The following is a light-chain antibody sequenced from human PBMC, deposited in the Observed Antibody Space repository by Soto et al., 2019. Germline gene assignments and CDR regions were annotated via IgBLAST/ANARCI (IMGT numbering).Light chain of an antibody. V-gene: IGLV1-40*01. CDR3: QSYDNSLTYV. Sequence: QSVLTQPPSVSGAPGQSITISCTGSSSNIGAGYDVHWYQQVPGTAPKLLIYGNIKRASGVPDRFSGSKSGTSASLAITGFQAEDEADYYCQSYDNSLTYVFGTGTKLTVL. CDR2: GNI. CDR1: SSNIGAGYD. J-gene: IGLJ1*01.